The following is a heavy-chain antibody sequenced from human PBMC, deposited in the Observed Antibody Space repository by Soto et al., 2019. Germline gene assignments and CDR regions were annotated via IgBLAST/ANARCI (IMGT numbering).Heavy chain of an antibody. CDR1: GGTFSSYA. Sequence: QVQLVQSGAEVKKPGSSVKVSCKASGGTFSSYAISWVRQAPGQGLEWMGGIIPIFGTANYAQKFQGRVTITADKSTSTAYMEVSSVRSEDTAVYYCAIGEQQLEGGGYYYYYGMDVWGQGTTVTVSS. V-gene: IGHV1-69*06. J-gene: IGHJ6*02. CDR3: AIGEQQLEGGGYYYYYGMDV. CDR2: IIPIFGTA. D-gene: IGHD6-13*01.